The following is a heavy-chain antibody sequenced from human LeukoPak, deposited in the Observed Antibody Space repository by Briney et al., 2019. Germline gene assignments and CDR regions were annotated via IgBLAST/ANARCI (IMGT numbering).Heavy chain of an antibody. D-gene: IGHD3-22*01. V-gene: IGHV1-2*04. CDR1: GYTFTSYY. Sequence: GASVKVSCKASGYTFTSYYMHWVRQAPGQGLEWMGWINPNSGGTNYAQKFQGWVTMTRDTSISTAYMELSRLRSDDTAVYYCARGGIEDYYDSSNNWFDPWGQGTLVTVSS. CDR2: INPNSGGT. J-gene: IGHJ5*02. CDR3: ARGGIEDYYDSSNNWFDP.